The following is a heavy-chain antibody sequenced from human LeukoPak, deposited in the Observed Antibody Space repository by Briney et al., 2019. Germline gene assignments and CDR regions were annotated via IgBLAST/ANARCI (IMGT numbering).Heavy chain of an antibody. CDR1: GYTFTSYA. J-gene: IGHJ6*03. CDR3: ARERNDCYGSSGCVGDSYMDV. D-gene: IGHD3-22*01. CDR2: TNTNTGNP. Sequence: ASVKVSCKASGYTFTSYAMNWVRQAPGQGLEWMGWTNTNTGNPTYAQGFTGRFVFSLDTSVSTAYLQISSLKADDTAVYYCARERNDCYGSSGCVGDSYMDVWGKGTTVTVSS. V-gene: IGHV7-4-1*02.